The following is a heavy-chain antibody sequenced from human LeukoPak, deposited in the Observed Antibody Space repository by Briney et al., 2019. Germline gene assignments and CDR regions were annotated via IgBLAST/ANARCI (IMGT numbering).Heavy chain of an antibody. CDR2: IKSKTDGGTT. V-gene: IGHV3-15*01. CDR3: TTDIIDY. CDR1: GFTFSDAF. J-gene: IGHJ4*02. Sequence: GGSLRLSCAASGFTFSDAFMNWVRQAPGKGLEWVGRIKSKTDGGTTDYSAPVKGRFTISRDDSRTTLYLQMNSLETEDTAVYYCTTDIIDYWGQGTLVTVSS.